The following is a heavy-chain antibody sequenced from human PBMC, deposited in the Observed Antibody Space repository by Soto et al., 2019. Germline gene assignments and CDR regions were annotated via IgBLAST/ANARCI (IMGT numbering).Heavy chain of an antibody. CDR2: ISYDGSNK. D-gene: IGHD2-15*01. J-gene: IGHJ5*02. V-gene: IGHV3-30*18. Sequence: GGSLRLSCAASGFTFSSYGMHWVRQAPGKGLEWVAVISYDGSNKYYADSVKGRFTISRDNSKNTLYLQMNSLRAEDTAVYYCAKEKDCSGGSCYSPGWFDPWGQGTLVTVSS. CDR1: GFTFSSYG. CDR3: AKEKDCSGGSCYSPGWFDP.